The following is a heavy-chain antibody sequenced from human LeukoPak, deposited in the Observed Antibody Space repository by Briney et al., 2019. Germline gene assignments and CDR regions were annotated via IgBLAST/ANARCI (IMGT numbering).Heavy chain of an antibody. Sequence: PGGSLRLSCAASGFTFSINDMSWVRQAPGKGLEWVSAITVIGGSTYYADSVKGRFTSSRDNSKNTLYLQMNSLRAEDTAVYYCARGLRYFDWLQVYWGQGTLVTVSS. V-gene: IGHV3-23*01. CDR1: GFTFSIND. CDR3: ARGLRYFDWLQVY. CDR2: ITVIGGST. J-gene: IGHJ4*02. D-gene: IGHD3-9*01.